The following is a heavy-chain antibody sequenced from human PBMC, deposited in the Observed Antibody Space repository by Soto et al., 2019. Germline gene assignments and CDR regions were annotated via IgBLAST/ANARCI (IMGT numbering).Heavy chain of an antibody. CDR2: IKQDGSDK. CDR1: GFSLRGYW. CDR3: ARGGGNFDQ. D-gene: IGHD3-16*01. Sequence: EVQLVESGGGLVQPGGSLRLTCAASGFSLRGYWMSWVRQAPGKGLEWVANIKQDGSDKRYVDSVKGRFTISRDNAENSLYLQMNSLRAEDTALYYCARGGGNFDQWGQGTLVTVSS. J-gene: IGHJ4*02. V-gene: IGHV3-7*04.